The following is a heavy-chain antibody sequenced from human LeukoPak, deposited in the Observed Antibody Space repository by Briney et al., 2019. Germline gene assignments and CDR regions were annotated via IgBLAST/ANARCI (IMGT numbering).Heavy chain of an antibody. CDR2: INPNSGDT. J-gene: IGHJ4*02. CDR3: ARGEQWLIRY. V-gene: IGHV1-2*02. CDR1: GCSFTDYY. D-gene: IGHD6-19*01. Sequence: ASVTVSCKASGCSFTDYYIHWVRQAPGQGLEWMGWINPNSGDTSYAQNFHGRVTMTRDWSINTAYLEVSSVKSDDTVVFYCARGEQWLIRYWGQGTLVSVSS.